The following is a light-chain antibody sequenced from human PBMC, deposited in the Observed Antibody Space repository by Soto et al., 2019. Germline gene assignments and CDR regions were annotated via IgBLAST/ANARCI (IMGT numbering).Light chain of an antibody. Sequence: QSVLTQPASVSGSPGQSITITCTGTSSYIRGYNYVSWYQQHPGKAPKLMIYEVSNRPSGVSNRFSGSKSGNTASLTISGLQADDEGDYYCSSHTSSSNYVFGNGTKVT. CDR1: SSYIRGYNY. CDR2: EVS. V-gene: IGLV2-14*01. J-gene: IGLJ1*01. CDR3: SSHTSSSNYV.